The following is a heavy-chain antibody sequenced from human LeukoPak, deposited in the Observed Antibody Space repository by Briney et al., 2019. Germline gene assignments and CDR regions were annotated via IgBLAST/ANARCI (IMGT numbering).Heavy chain of an antibody. Sequence: GGSLRLSCAASGFTFSGSAMQWVRQASGKGLEWVGRIRSKANSYATAYAASVKGRFTISRDDSKNTVYLQMNSLKTEDTAVYYCTRQGVGGSRTLQHWGQGTLVTVSS. CDR1: GFTFSGSA. D-gene: IGHD1-14*01. CDR3: TRQGVGGSRTLQH. CDR2: IRSKANSYAT. V-gene: IGHV3-73*01. J-gene: IGHJ1*01.